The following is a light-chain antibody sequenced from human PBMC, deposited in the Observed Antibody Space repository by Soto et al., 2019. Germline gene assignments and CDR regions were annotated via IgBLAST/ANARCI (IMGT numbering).Light chain of an antibody. J-gene: IGKJ1*01. CDR3: QPRSNWPRT. Sequence: DIVLTQYPATLSLSPGERSTLSCMTSQSVSNYLAWYQQKPGQAHRLLIYDAYNRATGITARFSGSGSGTDFTITISSLEPEDFALYYCQPRSNWPRTVGQGTQVEIK. CDR1: QSVSNY. V-gene: IGKV3-11*01. CDR2: DAY.